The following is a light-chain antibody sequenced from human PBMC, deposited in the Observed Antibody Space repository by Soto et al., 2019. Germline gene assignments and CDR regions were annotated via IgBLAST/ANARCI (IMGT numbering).Light chain of an antibody. V-gene: IGLV1-47*01. CDR3: AAWDDSLSARYV. CDR2: RNN. CDR1: SSNIGSNY. J-gene: IGLJ1*01. Sequence: QSVLTQPPSASGTPGQRVTISCSGSSSNIGSNYVYWYQQLPGTAPKLLIYRNNQRPSGVPDRFSGSKSGTSASLAISGLRYEDEADYYCAAWDDSLSARYVFGTGTKVTVL.